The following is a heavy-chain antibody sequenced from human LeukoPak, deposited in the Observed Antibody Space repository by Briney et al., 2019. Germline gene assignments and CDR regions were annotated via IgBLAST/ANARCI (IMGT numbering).Heavy chain of an antibody. CDR3: ARDRYYYGSGSYSHTSFDY. CDR1: GYTFTNYG. V-gene: IGHV1-18*01. Sequence: GASVKVSCKASGYTFTNYGISWVRQAPGQGLEWMGWISAYNGNTNYAQKLQGRVTMTTDTSTSTAYMELRSLRSEDTAVYYCARDRYYYGSGSYSHTSFDYWGQGTLVTVSS. J-gene: IGHJ4*02. D-gene: IGHD3-10*01. CDR2: ISAYNGNT.